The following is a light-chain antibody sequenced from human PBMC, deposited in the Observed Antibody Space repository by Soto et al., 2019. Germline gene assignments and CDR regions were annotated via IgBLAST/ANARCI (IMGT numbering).Light chain of an antibody. CDR1: SSDVGGYNY. Sequence: QSALTQPASVSGSPGQAITISCTGTSSDVGGYNYVSWYQQHAGKAPKIMIYEVSNRPSGVSNRFSGSKSGNTASLTISGLQAEDEADYSCSSYTSSSTLFGGGTKLPVL. V-gene: IGLV2-14*01. J-gene: IGLJ2*01. CDR3: SSYTSSSTL. CDR2: EVS.